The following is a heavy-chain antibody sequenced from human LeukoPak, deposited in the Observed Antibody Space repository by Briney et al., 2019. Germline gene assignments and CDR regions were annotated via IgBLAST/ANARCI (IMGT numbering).Heavy chain of an antibody. V-gene: IGHV3-30-3*01. CDR3: ARDHYYGSGSYRFDY. CDR1: GFTFSNYA. J-gene: IGHJ4*02. Sequence: GGSLRLSCAASGFTFSNYAMHWVRQAPGKGLEGVAVISYDGSNKYYADSVKGRFTISRDNSKYTLYLQMNSLRAEDTAVYYCARDHYYGSGSYRFDYWGQGTLVTVSS. D-gene: IGHD3-10*01. CDR2: ISYDGSNK.